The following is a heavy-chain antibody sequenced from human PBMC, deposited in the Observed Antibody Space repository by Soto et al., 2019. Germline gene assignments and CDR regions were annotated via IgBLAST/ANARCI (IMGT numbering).Heavy chain of an antibody. J-gene: IGHJ5*02. D-gene: IGHD6-19*01. CDR3: TRGRWGIAVAGTNNWFDP. CDR1: GFTFSDYW. CDR2: INRDGSEK. V-gene: IGHV3-7*03. Sequence: EVHLVESGGDLVQPGGSLRVSCAASGFTFSDYWMSWVRQAPGKGLEFVANINRDGSEKNYVDSVNGRFTISRDNANNALYLQMSGLRVEDTAVYYCTRGRWGIAVAGTNNWFDPWGQGTLVTVSS.